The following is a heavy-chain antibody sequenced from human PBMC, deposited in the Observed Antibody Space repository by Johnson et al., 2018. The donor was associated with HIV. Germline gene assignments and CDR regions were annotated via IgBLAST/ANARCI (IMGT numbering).Heavy chain of an antibody. CDR1: GSTFSDYY. Sequence: QVQLVESGGGLVNPGGSLRISCAAFGSTFSDYYMRWVRQAPGTGLEWVSYITRSGSTVYYSDSVKGRFTISRDNTKNSLYLQMNILIAEDTALYYCASAPEVRGVDAFDVWGQGTVVIVSS. CDR3: ASAPEVRGVDAFDV. J-gene: IGHJ3*01. CDR2: ITRSGSTV. D-gene: IGHD3-10*01. V-gene: IGHV3-11*04.